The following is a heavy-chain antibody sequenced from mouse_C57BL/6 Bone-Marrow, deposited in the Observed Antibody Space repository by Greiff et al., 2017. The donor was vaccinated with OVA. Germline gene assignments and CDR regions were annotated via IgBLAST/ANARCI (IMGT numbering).Heavy chain of an antibody. CDR3: ARVGAY. CDR2: ISDGGSYT. Sequence: LVESGGGLVKPGGYLKLSCAAPGFTFSSYAMSGVRQTPEKGLEWVATISDGGSYTYYPDNVKGRFTIARDNAKNNLYLQMSHLKYEDTAMYYCARVGAYWGQGTLVTVSA. CDR1: GFTFSSYA. J-gene: IGHJ3*01. V-gene: IGHV5-4*01.